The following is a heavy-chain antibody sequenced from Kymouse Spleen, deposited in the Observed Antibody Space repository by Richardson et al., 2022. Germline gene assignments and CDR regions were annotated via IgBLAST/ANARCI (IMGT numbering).Heavy chain of an antibody. D-gene: IGHD6-19*01. V-gene: IGHV4-61*01. CDR2: IYYSGST. Sequence: QVQLQESGPGLVKPSETLSLTCTVSGGSVSSGSYYWSWIRQPPGKGLEWIGYIYYSGSTNYNPSLKSRVTISVDTSKNQFSLKLSSVTAADTAVYYCARGGGIAVAGSYYYYYYGMDVWGQGTTVTVSS. J-gene: IGHJ6*02. CDR3: ARGGGIAVAGSYYYYYYGMDV. CDR1: GGSVSSGSYY.